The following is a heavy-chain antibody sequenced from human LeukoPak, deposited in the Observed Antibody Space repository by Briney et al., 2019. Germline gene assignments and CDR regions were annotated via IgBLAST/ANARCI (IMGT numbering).Heavy chain of an antibody. Sequence: ASVKVSCKASGYTFTSYDINWVRQATGQGLEWMGRMNPNSGNTGYAQKFQGRVTMTRNTSISTAYMELSSLRSEDTAVYYCARGVYPWFGELLVRAYYYMDVWGKGTTVTVSS. CDR2: MNPNSGNT. V-gene: IGHV1-8*01. J-gene: IGHJ6*03. CDR1: GYTFTSYD. D-gene: IGHD3-10*01. CDR3: ARGVYPWFGELLVRAYYYMDV.